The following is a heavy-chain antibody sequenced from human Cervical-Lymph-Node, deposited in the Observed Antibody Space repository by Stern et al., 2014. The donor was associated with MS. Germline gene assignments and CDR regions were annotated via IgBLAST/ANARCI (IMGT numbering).Heavy chain of an antibody. Sequence: QVQLVESGAEVKKPGASVKVSCKASGYTFTSYYMHWVRQAPGQGLEWMGIINPSGGSTSYAQKFQGRVTMTRDTSTSTVFMELSSLRSEDTAVYYCAREDGGWYVAAYWGQGTLVTVSS. J-gene: IGHJ4*02. CDR3: AREDGGWYVAAY. V-gene: IGHV1-46*01. CDR1: GYTFTSYY. CDR2: INPSGGST. D-gene: IGHD6-19*01.